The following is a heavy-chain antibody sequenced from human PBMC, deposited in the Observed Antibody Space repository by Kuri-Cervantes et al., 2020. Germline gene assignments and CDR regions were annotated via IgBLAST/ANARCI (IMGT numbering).Heavy chain of an antibody. CDR1: GFTFDDYA. D-gene: IGHD1-26*01. J-gene: IGHJ4*02. V-gene: IGHV3-9*01. CDR2: ISWNSGSI. CDR3: AKDVDHRMGPYYFDY. Sequence: GGSLRLSCAASGFTFDDYAMHWVRQAPGKGLEWVSGISWNSGSIGCADSVKGRFTISRDNAKNSLYLQMNSLRAEDTALYYCAKDVDHRMGPYYFDYWGQGTLVTVSS.